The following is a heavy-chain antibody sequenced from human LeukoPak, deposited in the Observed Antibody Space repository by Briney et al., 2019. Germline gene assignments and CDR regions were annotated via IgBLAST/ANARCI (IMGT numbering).Heavy chain of an antibody. CDR2: ISGSGGST. Sequence: GGSLRLSCAASGFTFSSYAMSWVRLAPGKGLEWVSAISGSGGSTYYADSVKGRFTISRDNSKNTLYLQMNSLRAEDTAVYYCAKVGGVIAAAGNFDYWGQGALVTVSS. J-gene: IGHJ4*02. CDR1: GFTFSSYA. D-gene: IGHD6-13*01. V-gene: IGHV3-23*01. CDR3: AKVGGVIAAAGNFDY.